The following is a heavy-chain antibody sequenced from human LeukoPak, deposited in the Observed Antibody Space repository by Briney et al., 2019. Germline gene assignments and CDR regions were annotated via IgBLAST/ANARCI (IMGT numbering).Heavy chain of an antibody. CDR1: GFTFSDYY. D-gene: IGHD1-26*01. V-gene: IGHV3-11*01. Sequence: GGSLRLSCAASGFTFSDYYMSWIRQAPGKGLEWVSYISSSGSTIYYADSVRGRFTISRDNAKNSLYLQMNSLRAGDTAVYYCATGGIVAANSFDPWGQGTLVTVSS. CDR3: ATGGIVAANSFDP. CDR2: ISSSGSTI. J-gene: IGHJ5*02.